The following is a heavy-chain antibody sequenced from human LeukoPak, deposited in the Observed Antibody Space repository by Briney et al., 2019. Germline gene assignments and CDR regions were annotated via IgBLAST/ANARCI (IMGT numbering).Heavy chain of an antibody. Sequence: ASVKVSCKASGYTFTGYYMHWVRQSPGQGLEWMGWINPSSGGTNYAQKCQGRVTITRDTSISTAYMELSRLRSDDTAIYYCARDVGEYCSSVSCYASDYWGQGTLVTVSS. D-gene: IGHD2-2*01. CDR2: INPSSGGT. V-gene: IGHV1-2*02. J-gene: IGHJ4*02. CDR3: ARDVGEYCSSVSCYASDY. CDR1: GYTFTGYY.